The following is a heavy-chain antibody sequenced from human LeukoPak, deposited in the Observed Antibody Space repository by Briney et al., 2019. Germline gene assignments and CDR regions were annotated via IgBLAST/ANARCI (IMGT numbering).Heavy chain of an antibody. J-gene: IGHJ6*04. Sequence: GGSLRLSCAASGFTFSSYAMSWVRQAPGKGLEWVSGISGGGGTTYYADSVKGRFTISRDNAKNSLYLQMNSLRAEDTAVYYCAELGITMIGGVWGKGTTVTISS. CDR3: AELGITMIGGV. D-gene: IGHD3-10*02. CDR2: ISGGGGTT. V-gene: IGHV3-23*01. CDR1: GFTFSSYA.